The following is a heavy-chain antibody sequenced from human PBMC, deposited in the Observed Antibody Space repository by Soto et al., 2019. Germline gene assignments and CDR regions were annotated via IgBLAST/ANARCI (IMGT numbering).Heavy chain of an antibody. J-gene: IGHJ3*02. CDR3: ATAAPQIVVVPAAIKGAFDI. V-gene: IGHV1-24*01. D-gene: IGHD2-2*01. CDR1: GYTLTELS. Sequence: QVQLVQSGAEVKKPGASVKVSCKVSGYTLTELSMHWVRQAPGKELEWTGGFDPEDGETIYAQKFQGRVTMTEDTSTDTAYMELSSLRSEDTAVYYCATAAPQIVVVPAAIKGAFDIWRQGTMVTVSS. CDR2: FDPEDGET.